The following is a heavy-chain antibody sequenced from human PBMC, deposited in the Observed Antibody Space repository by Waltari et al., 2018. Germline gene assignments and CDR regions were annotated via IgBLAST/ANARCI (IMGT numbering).Heavy chain of an antibody. Sequence: QAQLVESGGGVVQPGRSLRPSCAAPGFPFSYYAMHWARQAPGKGLEWVAVISYDGSKKYYADSVTGRFTISRDNSKNTLYLQMNSLNSEDTDVYFCAKQGEYWGQGTLVTVSS. V-gene: IGHV3-30-3*02. CDR2: ISYDGSKK. D-gene: IGHD3-10*01. J-gene: IGHJ4*02. CDR3: AKQGEY. CDR1: GFPFSYYA.